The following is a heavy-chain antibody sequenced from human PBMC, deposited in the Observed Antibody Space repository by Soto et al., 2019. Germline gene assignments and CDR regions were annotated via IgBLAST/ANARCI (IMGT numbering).Heavy chain of an antibody. V-gene: IGHV1-69*02. CDR3: ARPPGYCSGGSCYSPSRAFDI. J-gene: IGHJ3*02. Sequence: QVQLVQSGAEVKKPGSSVKVSCTASGGTFSSYTISWVRQAPGQGLEWMGRIIPILGIANYAQKFQGRVTITADKSSGTAYIELSRLRSADTAVYYCARPPGYCSGGSCYSPSRAFDIWGQGTMVTVSS. D-gene: IGHD2-15*01. CDR2: IIPILGIA. CDR1: GGTFSSYT.